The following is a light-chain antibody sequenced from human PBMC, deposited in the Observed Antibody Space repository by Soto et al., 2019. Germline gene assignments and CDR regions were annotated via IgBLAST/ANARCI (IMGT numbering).Light chain of an antibody. CDR1: QSISTR. Sequence: DIQMTQSPSTLSASVGDRVTITCRASQSISTRLAWYQQKPGKAPNLLIYDVSSLESGVPSRFSGGASGTEFTLTISSLQPDAFATYYCQQYNSYPRTFGQGTKLEIK. CDR2: DVS. V-gene: IGKV1-5*01. CDR3: QQYNSYPRT. J-gene: IGKJ2*01.